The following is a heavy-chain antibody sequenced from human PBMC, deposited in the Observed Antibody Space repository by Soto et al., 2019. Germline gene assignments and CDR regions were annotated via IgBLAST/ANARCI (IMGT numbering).Heavy chain of an antibody. D-gene: IGHD5-12*01. CDR3: ARRIVPTELFDY. CDR2: IYYSGST. CDR1: GGSISSYY. Sequence: PSETLSLTCTVSGGSISSYYWSWIRQPPGRGLEWIGYIYYSGSTKYNPSLNSRVTISVDTSKNQFSLTVTSVTAADTAVYYCARRIVPTELFDYWGQGSLVTVSS. J-gene: IGHJ4*02. V-gene: IGHV4-59*08.